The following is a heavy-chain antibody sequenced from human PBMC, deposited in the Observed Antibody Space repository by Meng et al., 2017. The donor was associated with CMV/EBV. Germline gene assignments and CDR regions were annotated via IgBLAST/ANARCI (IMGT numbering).Heavy chain of an antibody. Sequence: GESLKISCAASGFTFSSYWMSWVRQAPGKGLEWVANIKQDGSEKYYVDSVKGRFTISRVNAKNSLYLQMNSLRAEDTAVYYCARFNYDFWSGYPAVLYGMDVWGQGTTVTVSS. CDR3: ARFNYDFWSGYPAVLYGMDV. D-gene: IGHD3-3*01. CDR2: IKQDGSEK. J-gene: IGHJ6*02. V-gene: IGHV3-7*01. CDR1: GFTFSSYW.